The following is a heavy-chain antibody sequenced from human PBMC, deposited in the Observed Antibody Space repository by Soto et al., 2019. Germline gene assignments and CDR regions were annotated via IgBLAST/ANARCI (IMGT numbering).Heavy chain of an antibody. J-gene: IGHJ4*02. CDR2: INHSGSP. Sequence: SETLSLTCAVYGGSFSGYYWSWIRQPPGKGLEWIGEINHSGSPNYNPSLKSRVTISVDTSKNHFSLKLSSVTAADTAVYYCARGGKKRFFDFWGQGTLVTVSS. CDR3: ARGGKKRFFDF. V-gene: IGHV4-34*01. CDR1: GGSFSGYY.